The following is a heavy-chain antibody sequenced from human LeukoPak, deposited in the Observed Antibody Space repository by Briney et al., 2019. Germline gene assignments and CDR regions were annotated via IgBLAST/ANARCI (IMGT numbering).Heavy chain of an antibody. Sequence: SETLSLTCTVSGYSISSGYYWGWIRQPPGKGLEWIGSIYHSGSTYYNPSLKSRVTISVDTSKNQFSLKLSSVTAADTAVYYCARVPTIESGYYEYYFDYWGQGTLVTVSS. CDR1: GYSISSGYY. J-gene: IGHJ4*02. V-gene: IGHV4-38-2*02. D-gene: IGHD3-22*01. CDR2: IYHSGST. CDR3: ARVPTIESGYYEYYFDY.